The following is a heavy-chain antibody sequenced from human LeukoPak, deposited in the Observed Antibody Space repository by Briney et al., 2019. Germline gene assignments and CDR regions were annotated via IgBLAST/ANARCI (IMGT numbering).Heavy chain of an antibody. CDR2: IIPIFGTA. CDR3: ARGYYYDSSGYDAFDI. D-gene: IGHD3-22*01. J-gene: IGHJ3*02. CDR1: GGTFSSYT. V-gene: IGHV1-69*13. Sequence: SVKVSCKASGGTFSSYTISWVRQAPGQGLEWMGGIIPIFGTANYAQKFQGRVTIAADESTSSAYMELSSLRSEDTAVYYCARGYYYDSSGYDAFDIWGQGTMVTVSS.